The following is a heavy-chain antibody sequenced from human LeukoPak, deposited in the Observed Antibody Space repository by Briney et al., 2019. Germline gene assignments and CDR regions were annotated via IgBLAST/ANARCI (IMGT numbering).Heavy chain of an antibody. CDR3: ARSSDYYGSGSYYKTFDY. J-gene: IGHJ4*02. D-gene: IGHD3-10*01. Sequence: ASVKVSCKASGYTFTGYCMHWVRQAPGQGLEWMGIINPSGGSTSYAQKFQGRVTMTTDTSTSTAYMELRSLRSDDTAVYYCARSSDYYGSGSYYKTFDYWGQGTLVTVSS. V-gene: IGHV1-46*01. CDR1: GYTFTGYC. CDR2: INPSGGST.